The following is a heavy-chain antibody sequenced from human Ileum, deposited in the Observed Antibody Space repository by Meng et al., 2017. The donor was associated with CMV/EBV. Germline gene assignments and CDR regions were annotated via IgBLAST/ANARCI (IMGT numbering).Heavy chain of an antibody. J-gene: IGHJ4*02. CDR1: GGTFTNYA. V-gene: IGHV1-69*14. CDR3: ATSRGYSAYEAPSFVY. D-gene: IGHD5-12*01. Sequence: QVQLVQSGAEVRKPESSVKVSRKASGGTFTNYAISWVRQAPRQGLEWMGGIIPMFDSVNYAQKFQGRVTITADKSTSTAYMELSSLRSEDTAVYYCATSRGYSAYEAPSFVYWGQGTLVTVSS. CDR2: IIPMFDSV.